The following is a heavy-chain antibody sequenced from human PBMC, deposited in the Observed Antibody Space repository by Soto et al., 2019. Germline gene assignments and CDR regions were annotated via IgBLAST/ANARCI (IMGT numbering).Heavy chain of an antibody. Sequence: PGGSLRLSCAASGFTFSGSSVHWVRQASGKGLEWVGRIRNKVHSYATAYAASVRGRFTISRDDSKNTTFLQMKSLNTEDTAVYYCISHSPEDMKRTWGQGTLVTVS. CDR3: ISHSPEDMKRT. J-gene: IGHJ4*02. CDR1: GFTFSGSS. D-gene: IGHD2-15*01. V-gene: IGHV3-73*01. CDR2: IRNKVHSYAT.